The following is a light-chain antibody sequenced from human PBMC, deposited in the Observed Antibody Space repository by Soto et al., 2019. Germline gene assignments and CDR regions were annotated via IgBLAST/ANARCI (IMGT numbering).Light chain of an antibody. CDR3: QQSYNHPYT. Sequence: DIQMTQSPSSLSASVGDRVTITCRASQTISSNLNWYQQKPGKAPKLLIYAASSLQSGVPSRFSGIGSGTDFTLTIGSLQPEDFATYFCQQSYNHPYTFGQGTDLEI. CDR2: AAS. V-gene: IGKV1-39*01. J-gene: IGKJ2*01. CDR1: QTISSN.